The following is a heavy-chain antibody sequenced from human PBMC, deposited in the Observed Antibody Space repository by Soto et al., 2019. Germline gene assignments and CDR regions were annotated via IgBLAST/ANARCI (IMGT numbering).Heavy chain of an antibody. D-gene: IGHD6-19*01. Sequence: GGSLRLSCAASGFTFSSYGMHWVRQAPGKGLEWVAVISYDGSNKYYADSVKGRFTISRDNSKNTLYLQMNSLRAEDTAVYYCAKAAIAVPGTRKVGGLDYWGQGTLVTVYS. CDR2: ISYDGSNK. V-gene: IGHV3-30*18. CDR1: GFTFSSYG. J-gene: IGHJ4*02. CDR3: AKAAIAVPGTRKVGGLDY.